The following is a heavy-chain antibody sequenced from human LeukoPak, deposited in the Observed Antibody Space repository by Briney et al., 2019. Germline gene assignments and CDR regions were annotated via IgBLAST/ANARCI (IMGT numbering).Heavy chain of an antibody. D-gene: IGHD5-12*01. CDR1: GGSISSGGYY. V-gene: IGHV4-31*03. CDR2: IYYSGST. J-gene: IGHJ4*02. Sequence: SQTLSLACTVSGGSISSGGYYWSWIRQHPGKGLEWIGYIYYSGSTYYNPSLKSRVTISVDTSKNQFSLKLSSVTAADTAVYYCAREGGYPAYFDYWGQGTLVTVSS. CDR3: AREGGYPAYFDY.